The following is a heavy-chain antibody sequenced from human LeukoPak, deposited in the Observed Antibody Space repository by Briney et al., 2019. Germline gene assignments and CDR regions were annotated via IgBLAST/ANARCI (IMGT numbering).Heavy chain of an antibody. D-gene: IGHD3-10*01. CDR2: ISSSSSYI. Sequence: RGSLRLSCAASGFTFSSYSMNWVRQAPGKGLEWVSSISSSSSYIYYADSVKGRFTISRDNAKNSLYLQMNSLRAEDTAVYYCARITMVRGVIITLDYWGQGTLVTVSS. J-gene: IGHJ4*02. V-gene: IGHV3-21*01. CDR3: ARITMVRGVIITLDY. CDR1: GFTFSSYS.